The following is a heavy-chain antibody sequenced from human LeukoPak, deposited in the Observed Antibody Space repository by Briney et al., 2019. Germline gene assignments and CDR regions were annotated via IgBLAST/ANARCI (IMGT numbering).Heavy chain of an antibody. J-gene: IGHJ4*02. CDR2: FNHSGST. CDR1: GGSFSGYY. Sequence: PSETLSLTCAVYGGSFSGYYWSWIRQPPGRGLEGFGEFNHSGSTNYNPSLKSRVTISVDTSKNQFSLKLSSVTAADTAVYYCARGRRGYSYGPGSGSFDYWGQGTLVTVSS. V-gene: IGHV4-34*01. CDR3: ARGRRGYSYGPGSGSFDY. D-gene: IGHD5-18*01.